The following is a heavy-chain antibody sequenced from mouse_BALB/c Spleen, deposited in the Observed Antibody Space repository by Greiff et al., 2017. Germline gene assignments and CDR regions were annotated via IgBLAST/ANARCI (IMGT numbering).Heavy chain of an antibody. CDR3: ARSFDY. Sequence: LQQPGAELVKPGASVKMSCKASGYTFTSYNMHWVKQTPGQGLEWIGAIYPGNGDTSYNQKFKGKATLTADESSSTAYMQLSSLTSEDSAVYYCARSFDYWGQGTTLTVSS. CDR2: IYPGNGDT. V-gene: IGHV1-12*01. J-gene: IGHJ2*01. CDR1: GYTFTSYN.